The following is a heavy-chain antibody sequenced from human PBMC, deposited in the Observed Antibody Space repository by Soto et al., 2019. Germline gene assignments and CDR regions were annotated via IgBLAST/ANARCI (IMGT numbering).Heavy chain of an antibody. D-gene: IGHD4-17*01. J-gene: IGHJ3*02. CDR1: GYTFTSYY. CDR3: ARDYGDRMWAFDI. V-gene: IGHV1-46*01. CDR2: INPSGGST. Sequence: QVQLVQSGAEVKKPGASVKVSCKASGYTFTSYYMHWVRQAPGQGLEWMGIINPSGGSTSYAQKFEGSVTMTRETSTSNVYMELSSLRSADTAVYYCARDYGDRMWAFDIWGQGTMVTVSS.